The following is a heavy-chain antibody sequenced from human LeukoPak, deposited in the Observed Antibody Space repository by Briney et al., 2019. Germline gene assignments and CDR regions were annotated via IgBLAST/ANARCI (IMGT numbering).Heavy chain of an antibody. CDR2: ISDGSSTI. CDR1: GFTFNNYG. CDR3: ARETVGLDY. D-gene: IGHD4-23*01. J-gene: IGHJ4*02. Sequence: PGGSLRLSCAASGFTFNNYGMHWVRQAPGKGLEWVSYISDGSSTIYYADSVRGRFTISRDNAKNSLYLQINSLRDEDTAVYYCARETVGLDYWGQGTLVTVSS. V-gene: IGHV3-48*02.